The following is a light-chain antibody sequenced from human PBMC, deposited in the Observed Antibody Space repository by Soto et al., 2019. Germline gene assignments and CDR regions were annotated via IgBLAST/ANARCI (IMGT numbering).Light chain of an antibody. CDR3: QHCDDSLWT. J-gene: IGKJ1*01. V-gene: IGKV3-20*01. CDR1: QSVRSSY. CDR2: GAS. Sequence: EIVLTQSPGTLSLSPGERATLSCRASQSVRSSYLVWYQHKPGQAPRLLIYGASSRAPGIPDRFNGSGSGTDFTLTINRLGPEDFAVYYCQHCDDSLWTFGQGTKLQIK.